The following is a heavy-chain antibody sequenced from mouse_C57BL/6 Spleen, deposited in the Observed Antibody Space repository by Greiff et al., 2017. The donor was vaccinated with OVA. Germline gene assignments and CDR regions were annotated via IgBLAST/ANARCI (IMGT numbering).Heavy chain of an antibody. CDR1: GYTFTSYW. V-gene: IGHV1-69*01. CDR2: IDPSDSYT. J-gene: IGHJ2*01. D-gene: IGHD1-1*01. Sequence: VQLQQPGAELVMPGASVKLSCKASGYTFTSYWMHWVKQRPGQGLEWIGEIDPSDSYTNYNQKFKGKSTLTVDKSSSTAYMQLSSLTSEDSAVYYCARTSSTGLDYWGQGTTLTVSS. CDR3: ARTSSTGLDY.